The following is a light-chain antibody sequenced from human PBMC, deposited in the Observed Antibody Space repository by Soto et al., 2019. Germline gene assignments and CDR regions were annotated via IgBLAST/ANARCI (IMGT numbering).Light chain of an antibody. CDR2: GAS. J-gene: IGKJ4*01. V-gene: IGKV3-15*01. CDR1: QSVSSN. CDR3: QQYNNWPALT. Sequence: EIVMTQSPATLSLSPGERATLSCRASQSVSSNLAWYQQKPGHAPRLLIYGASTRATGIPARFSGSGSGTESTLTISSLQSEDFAVYYCQQYNNWPALTFGGGTKVDIK.